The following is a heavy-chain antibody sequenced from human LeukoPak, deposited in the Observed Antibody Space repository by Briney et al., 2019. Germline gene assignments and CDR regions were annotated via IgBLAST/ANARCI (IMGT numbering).Heavy chain of an antibody. CDR1: GFTFSNYA. CDR3: ARDRTHGRGHRYYYYYMDV. V-gene: IGHV3-23*01. J-gene: IGHJ6*03. CDR2: FSGSGGST. D-gene: IGHD2-8*01. Sequence: PGGSLRLSCAASGFTFSNYAMSWVRQAPGKGLEWVSAFSGSGGSTYYADSVKGRFTISRDNSKNTLYLQMNSLRAEDTAVYYCARDRTHGRGHRYYYYYMDVWGKGTTVTISS.